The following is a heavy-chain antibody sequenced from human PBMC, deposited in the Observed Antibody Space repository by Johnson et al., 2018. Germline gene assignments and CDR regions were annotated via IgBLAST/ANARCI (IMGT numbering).Heavy chain of an antibody. CDR3: ARAEDSSSAGSMDV. CDR2: IGTAGDT. D-gene: IGHD6-13*01. CDR1: GFTFSSYD. Sequence: VQLVQSGGGLVKPGGSLRLSCAASGFTFSSYDMHWVRHATGNGLEWVSAIGTAGDTYYPGSVKGRFTISRENAKNSFYLQMNSLRAGETAVYYCARAEDSSSAGSMDVWGKGTTVTVSS. V-gene: IGHV3-13*01. J-gene: IGHJ6*03.